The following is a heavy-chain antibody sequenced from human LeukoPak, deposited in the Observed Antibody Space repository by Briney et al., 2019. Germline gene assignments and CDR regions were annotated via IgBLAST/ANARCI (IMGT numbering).Heavy chain of an antibody. Sequence: GGSLRLSCSASGFTFTTYGMNWVRQAPGKGLEWVSGIGGSGVRTYYADSVKGRFTISRDNSRNTVYLQMKSLRDEDTAVYYCTHGSMYQLDYWGQGTLVTVSS. CDR3: THGSMYQLDY. CDR2: IGGSGVRT. V-gene: IGHV3-23*01. CDR1: GFTFTTYG. D-gene: IGHD2-2*01. J-gene: IGHJ4*02.